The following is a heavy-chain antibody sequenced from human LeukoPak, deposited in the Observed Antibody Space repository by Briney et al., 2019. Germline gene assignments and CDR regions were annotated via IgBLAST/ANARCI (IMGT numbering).Heavy chain of an antibody. Sequence: PGGSLRLSCAASGFTFSSHAMSWVRQAPGKGLEWVSVMSISGDRILYADSVKGRFTVSRDNSKSTLYLQMNSLRAEDTAVYYCAKELRPNDYWGQGTLVTVSS. CDR1: GFTFSSHA. J-gene: IGHJ4*02. D-gene: IGHD4-17*01. CDR2: MSISGDRI. CDR3: AKELRPNDY. V-gene: IGHV3-23*01.